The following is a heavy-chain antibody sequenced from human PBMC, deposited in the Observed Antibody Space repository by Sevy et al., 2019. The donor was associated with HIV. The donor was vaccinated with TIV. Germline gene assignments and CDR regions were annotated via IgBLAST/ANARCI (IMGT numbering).Heavy chain of an antibody. CDR2: IIPIFGTA. D-gene: IGHD3-3*01. CDR1: GGTFSSYA. CDR3: ARSQRAGDFWSGPYYYYGMDV. Sequence: ASVKVSCKASGGTFSSYAISWVRQAPGQGLEWMGGIIPIFGTANYAQKFQGRVTITADESTSTAYMEQSRLRSEDTAVYYCARSQRAGDFWSGPYYYYGMDVWGQGTTVTVSS. J-gene: IGHJ6*02. V-gene: IGHV1-69*13.